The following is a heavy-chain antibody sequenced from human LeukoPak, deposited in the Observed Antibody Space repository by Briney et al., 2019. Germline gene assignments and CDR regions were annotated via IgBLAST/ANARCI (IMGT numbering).Heavy chain of an antibody. J-gene: IGHJ4*02. CDR1: GGSISSYY. Sequence: SETLSLTCTVSGGSISSYYWSWIRQPLGKGLEWIGYIYYSGSTNYNPSLKSRVTISVDTSKNQFSLKLSSVTAADTAVYYCARVSLGYCTNGVCPPPDYWGQGTLVTLYS. D-gene: IGHD2-8*01. CDR2: IYYSGST. CDR3: ARVSLGYCTNGVCPPPDY. V-gene: IGHV4-59*01.